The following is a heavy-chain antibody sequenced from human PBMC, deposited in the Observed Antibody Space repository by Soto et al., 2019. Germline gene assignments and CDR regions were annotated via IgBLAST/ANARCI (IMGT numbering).Heavy chain of an antibody. CDR2: IHYSGST. CDR1: GGSIIRSSYY. Sequence: SETLSLTCTVSGGSIIRSSYYWGWIRQPPGKGLEWIGCIHYSGSTYYNPSLRSRVTSSVDTSKNQFSLKVSSVTAADTAVYYCARRLFTSTWPSYFDYWGQGTPVTVSS. V-gene: IGHV4-39*01. CDR3: ARRLFTSTWPSYFDY. J-gene: IGHJ4*02. D-gene: IGHD6-13*01.